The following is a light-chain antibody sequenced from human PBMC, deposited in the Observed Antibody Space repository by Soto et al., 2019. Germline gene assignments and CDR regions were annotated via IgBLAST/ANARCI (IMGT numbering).Light chain of an antibody. Sequence: QSALTQPASVSGSRGQSITISCTGTSSDVGVYDFVSWYQQHPAKAPKLLIYDVSYRPSGVSDRFSGSKSGNTASLTISGLQAEDEADYYCCSYTSSSTVLFGGGTKLTVL. CDR3: CSYTSSSTVL. V-gene: IGLV2-14*01. CDR2: DVS. CDR1: SSDVGVYDF. J-gene: IGLJ2*01.